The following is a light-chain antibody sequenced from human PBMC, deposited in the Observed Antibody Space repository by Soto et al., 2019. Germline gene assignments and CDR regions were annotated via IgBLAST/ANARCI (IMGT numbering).Light chain of an antibody. CDR1: QSVSGY. CDR3: KQYKQWPPFT. CDR2: ADS. V-gene: IGKV3-11*01. Sequence: EIVLTQSPATLSLSPGETATLSCRASQSVSGYIGWYQQKPGQAPRLLIYADSNRATRIPARFSGSGSGTDFPLTISSLEPEDFAVYYCKQYKQWPPFTFGQGTRLDI. J-gene: IGKJ5*01.